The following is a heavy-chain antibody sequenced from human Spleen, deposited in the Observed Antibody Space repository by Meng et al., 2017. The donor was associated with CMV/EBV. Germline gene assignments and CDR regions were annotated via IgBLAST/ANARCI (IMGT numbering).Heavy chain of an antibody. J-gene: IGHJ4*02. CDR3: ARGLGGGSNDY. Sequence: ASVKVSCKASGYTFRSYGISWVRQAPGQGLEWVGWIGTYNGKKNYAQKFQGRATMTTDTFTSTGYMELRSLRSDDTAVYYCARGLGGGSNDYWGQGTLVTVS. CDR2: IGTYNGKK. CDR1: GYTFRSYG. V-gene: IGHV1-18*01. D-gene: IGHD1-26*01.